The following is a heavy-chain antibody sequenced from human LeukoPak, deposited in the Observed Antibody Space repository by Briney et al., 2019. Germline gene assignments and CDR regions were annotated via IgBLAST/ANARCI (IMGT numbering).Heavy chain of an antibody. CDR1: GGSLSSYY. D-gene: IGHD6-19*01. Sequence: SETLSLTCTVSGGSLSSYYWSWIRQPPGKGLEWIGYIYYSGSTNYNPSLKSRVTISVDTSKNQFSLKLSSVTAADTAVYYCARTASSGWYWWFDPWGQGTLVTVSS. CDR3: ARTASSGWYWWFDP. V-gene: IGHV4-59*01. CDR2: IYYSGST. J-gene: IGHJ5*02.